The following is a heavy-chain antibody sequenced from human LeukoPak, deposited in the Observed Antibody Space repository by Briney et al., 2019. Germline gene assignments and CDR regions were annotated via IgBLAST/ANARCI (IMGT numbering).Heavy chain of an antibody. CDR3: AKNGGSQCYSHLDS. CDR2: TSGSGGST. CDR1: GFTFSSYA. V-gene: IGHV3-23*01. Sequence: GGSLRLSCAASGFTFSSYAMSWVRQAPGKGLEWVSGTSGSGGSTYYAGSVKGRFTISRHNSKNTLYLQMNSLRVEDTAVYYCAKNGGSQCYSHLDSWGQGTLVTVSS. J-gene: IGHJ4*02. D-gene: IGHD2-15*01.